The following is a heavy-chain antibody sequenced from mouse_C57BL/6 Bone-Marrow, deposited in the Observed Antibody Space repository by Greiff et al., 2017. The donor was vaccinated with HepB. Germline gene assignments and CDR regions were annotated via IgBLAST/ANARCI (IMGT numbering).Heavy chain of an antibody. Sequence: VKVVESGPGLVQPSQRLSITCTVSGFSLTSYGVHWVRQSPGKGLEWLGVIWSGGSTDYNAAFISRLSISKDNSKSQVFFKMNSLQADDTAIDYCARKGGTGASFAYWGQGTLVTVSA. CDR1: GFSLTSYG. CDR3: ARKGGTGASFAY. J-gene: IGHJ3*01. V-gene: IGHV2-2*01. CDR2: IWSGGST. D-gene: IGHD4-1*01.